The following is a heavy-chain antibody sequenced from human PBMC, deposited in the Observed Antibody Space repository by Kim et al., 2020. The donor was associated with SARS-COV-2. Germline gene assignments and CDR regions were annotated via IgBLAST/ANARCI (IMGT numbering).Heavy chain of an antibody. J-gene: IGHJ4*02. CDR1: GGSVISGSYY. CDR2: IYYSGST. CDR3: ARAPRGYSFDY. Sequence: SETLSLTCTVSGGSVISGSYYWSWIRQPPGKGLEWIGYIYYSGSTNYNPSLKSRVTISVDTSKNQFSLKLSSVTAADTAVYYCARAPRGYSFDYWGQGTLVTVSS. V-gene: IGHV4-61*01. D-gene: IGHD5-18*01.